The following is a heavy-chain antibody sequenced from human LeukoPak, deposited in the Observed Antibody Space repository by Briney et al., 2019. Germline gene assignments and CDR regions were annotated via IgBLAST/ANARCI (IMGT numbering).Heavy chain of an antibody. Sequence: PGGSLRLSCAASGFTFSSYAMSWVRQAPGKGLEWVSAISGSGGSTYYADSVKGRFTISRDNSKNTLYLQMNSLRAEDTAVYYCARSPYYDSSGYYYGFYFDYWGQGTLVTVSS. CDR1: GFTFSSYA. CDR3: ARSPYYDSSGYYYGFYFDY. J-gene: IGHJ4*02. CDR2: ISGSGGST. V-gene: IGHV3-23*01. D-gene: IGHD3-22*01.